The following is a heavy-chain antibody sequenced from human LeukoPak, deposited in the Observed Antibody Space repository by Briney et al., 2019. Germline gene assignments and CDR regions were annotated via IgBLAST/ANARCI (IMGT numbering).Heavy chain of an antibody. CDR1: VYTFTSYY. CDR3: ARDRGLTGDAPDWCFDY. J-gene: IGHJ4*02. CDR2: INPSVGST. Sequence: ASVKVSCKASVYTFTSYYMHWVRQAPGQALEWMGVINPSVGSTSYAQKLQGRVTMTRDTSTSTVYMELSSLRSEDTAVYYCARDRGLTGDAPDWCFDYWGQGTLVTVSS. V-gene: IGHV1-46*01. D-gene: IGHD3-9*01.